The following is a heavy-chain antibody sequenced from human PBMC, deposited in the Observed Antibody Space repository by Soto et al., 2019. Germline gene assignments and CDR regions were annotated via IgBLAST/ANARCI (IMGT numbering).Heavy chain of an antibody. CDR1: GFTFSSYA. CDR2: ISYDGSNK. D-gene: IGHD2-21*02. V-gene: IGHV3-30-3*01. J-gene: IGHJ6*02. Sequence: QVQLVESGGGVVQPGRSLRLSCAASGFTFSSYAMHWVRQAPGKGLEWVAVISYDGSNKYYADSVKGRFTISRDNSKNALYLQMNSLRAEDTAVYYCARDGGSVVVTAILTTPGYGMDVWGQGTTVTVSS. CDR3: ARDGGSVVVTAILTTPGYGMDV.